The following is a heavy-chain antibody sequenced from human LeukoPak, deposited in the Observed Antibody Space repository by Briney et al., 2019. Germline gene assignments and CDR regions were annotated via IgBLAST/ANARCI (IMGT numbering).Heavy chain of an antibody. CDR3: ARCIEMATQFFDY. CDR1: GGSIGTSY. J-gene: IGHJ4*02. CDR2: IYYNGAT. V-gene: IGHV4-59*08. Sequence: SETLSLTCSVSGGSIGTSYWSSIRQPPGKGLEWIGYIYYNGATNYNPSLKSRVTISVDMSKNQFSLKLSSVTAADTAVYYCARCIEMATQFFDYWGQGTLVTVSS. D-gene: IGHD5-24*01.